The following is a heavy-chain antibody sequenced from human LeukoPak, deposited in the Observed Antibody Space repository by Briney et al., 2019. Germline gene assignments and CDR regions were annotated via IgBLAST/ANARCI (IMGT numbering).Heavy chain of an antibody. V-gene: IGHV4-39*07. Sequence: SETLSLTCTVSGGSIRSGSYYWSWIRQPPGKGLEWIGEINHSGSTHYNPSLKSRVTISVDTSKNQLSLKLSSVTAADTAVYYCARNNWFDPWGQGTLVTVSS. CDR2: INHSGST. J-gene: IGHJ5*02. CDR3: ARNNWFDP. CDR1: GGSIRSGSYY.